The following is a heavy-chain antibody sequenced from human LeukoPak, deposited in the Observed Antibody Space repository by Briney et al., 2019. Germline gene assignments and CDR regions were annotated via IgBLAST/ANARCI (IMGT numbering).Heavy chain of an antibody. CDR1: GFTFSSYA. CDR3: AKDLYYYDSSGYFNY. CDR2: ISGSGGST. Sequence: GGSLRLSCAASGFTFSSYAMSWVRQAPGKGLEWVSAISGSGGSTYYADSVKGRFTVSRDNSKNTLYLQMNSLRAEDTAVYYCAKDLYYYDSSGYFNYWGQGTLVTVSS. D-gene: IGHD3-22*01. V-gene: IGHV3-23*01. J-gene: IGHJ4*02.